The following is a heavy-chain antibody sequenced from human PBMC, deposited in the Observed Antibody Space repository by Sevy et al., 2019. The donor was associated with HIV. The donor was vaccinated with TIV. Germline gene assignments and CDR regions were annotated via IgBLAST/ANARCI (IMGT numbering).Heavy chain of an antibody. D-gene: IGHD3-22*01. CDR3: AKNLFYDSSGYSGLDY. J-gene: IGHJ4*02. CDR2: ISGSGRNT. Sequence: GGSLRLSCAASGFTFSNYAMSWVRQAPGKGLEWLSTISGSGRNTYYPDSVRGRFTISRDNSMNTLYAQMNSLRAEDTAVYYCAKNLFYDSSGYSGLDYWGQGPLVTVSS. V-gene: IGHV3-23*01. CDR1: GFTFSNYA.